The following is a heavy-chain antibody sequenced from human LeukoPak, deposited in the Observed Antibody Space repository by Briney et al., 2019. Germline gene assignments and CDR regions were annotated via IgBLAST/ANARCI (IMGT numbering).Heavy chain of an antibody. CDR2: IIPIFGTA. V-gene: IGHV1-69*13. Sequence: ASVKVSCKASGGTFSSYAISWVRQAPRQGLEWMGGIIPIFGTANYAQKFQGRVTITADESTSTAYMELSSLRSEDTAVYYCARGGGLDYYDSSGYYYGWGQGTLVTVSS. D-gene: IGHD3-22*01. J-gene: IGHJ4*02. CDR3: ARGGGLDYYDSSGYYYG. CDR1: GGTFSSYA.